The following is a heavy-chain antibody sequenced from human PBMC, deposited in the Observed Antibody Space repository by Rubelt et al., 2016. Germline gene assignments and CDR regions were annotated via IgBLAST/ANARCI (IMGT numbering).Heavy chain of an antibody. V-gene: IGHV3-66*01. Sequence: APGKGLEWVSVIYSGGSTNYADSVKGRFTISRDNSKNTVYLQMNSLTAEDRAVYYCARGGGGYYDDWGQGTLVTVSS. CDR2: IYSGGST. D-gene: IGHD3-10*01. CDR3: ARGGGGYYDD. J-gene: IGHJ4*02.